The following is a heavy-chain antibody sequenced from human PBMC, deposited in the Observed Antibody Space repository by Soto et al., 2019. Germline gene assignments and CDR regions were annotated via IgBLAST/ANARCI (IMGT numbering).Heavy chain of an antibody. CDR2: ISGSGGST. Sequence: GFLRLSCAASGFTFSIYSMNWVRQAPGKGLEWVSYISGSGGSTYYADSVKGRFTISRDNSKNTLYLQMNSLRAEDTAVYYCAKAGFRITMVRGVITFDYWGQGTLVTVSS. D-gene: IGHD3-10*01. V-gene: IGHV3-23*01. CDR1: GFTFSIYS. CDR3: AKAGFRITMVRGVITFDY. J-gene: IGHJ4*02.